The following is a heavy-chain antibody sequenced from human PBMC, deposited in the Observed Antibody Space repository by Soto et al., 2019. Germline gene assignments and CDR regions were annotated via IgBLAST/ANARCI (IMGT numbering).Heavy chain of an antibody. J-gene: IGHJ3*02. CDR1: GFTVSTNY. CDR2: IYSGGKT. V-gene: IGHV3-53*01. Sequence: PGESLKISCAASGFTVSTNYISWVRQAPGKGLEWVSIIYSGGKTYYADSVKGRFVISRDNSKNTLYLQMNSLRVEDTAVYYCARMASLREWLVNAFDMWGQGTTVTV. CDR3: ARMASLREWLVNAFDM. D-gene: IGHD6-19*01.